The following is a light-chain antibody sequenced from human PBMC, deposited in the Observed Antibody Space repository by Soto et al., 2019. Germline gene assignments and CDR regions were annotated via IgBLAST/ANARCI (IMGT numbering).Light chain of an antibody. CDR3: QQYHRSSIT. Sequence: IQMTQSPSTLSSSVGDRVTITCRASQSLNNWLAWYQQKPGKAPNLLIHDASTLERGVPSRFSGTGSGTEFTLTISSLQPDDFATYYCQQYHRSSITFGQGTRLEI. V-gene: IGKV1-5*01. J-gene: IGKJ5*01. CDR2: DAS. CDR1: QSLNNW.